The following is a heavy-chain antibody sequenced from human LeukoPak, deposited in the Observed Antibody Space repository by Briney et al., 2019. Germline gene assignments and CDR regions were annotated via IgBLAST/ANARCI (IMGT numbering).Heavy chain of an antibody. V-gene: IGHV4-4*07. J-gene: IGHJ6*03. D-gene: IGHD2-2*01. CDR3: ARDSPDIVVVPAAPNDYYYYMDV. Sequence: PSETLSLTCTVSGGSISSYYWSWIRQPAGKGLEWIGRIYTSGSTNYNPSLKSRATMSVDTSKNQFSLKLSSVTAADTAVYYCARDSPDIVVVPAAPNDYYYYMDVWGKGTTVTVSS. CDR2: IYTSGST. CDR1: GGSISSYY.